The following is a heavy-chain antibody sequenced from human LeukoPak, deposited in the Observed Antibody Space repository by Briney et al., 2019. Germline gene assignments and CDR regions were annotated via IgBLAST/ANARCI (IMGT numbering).Heavy chain of an antibody. CDR3: ARDYDFWSGCCDY. J-gene: IGHJ4*02. V-gene: IGHV3-30-3*01. D-gene: IGHD3-3*01. CDR2: ISYDGSNK. Sequence: GGSLRLSCAASGFTFSSYAMHWVRQAPGKGLEWLAIISYDGSNKYYADSVKGRFTISRDNSKNTLYLQMNSLKPEDTAVYYCARDYDFWSGCCDYWGQGTLVVVSS. CDR1: GFTFSSYA.